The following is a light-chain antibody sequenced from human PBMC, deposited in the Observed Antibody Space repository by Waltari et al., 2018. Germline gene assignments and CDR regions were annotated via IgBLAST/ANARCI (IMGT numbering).Light chain of an antibody. CDR3: YSTDSSGNHRRV. J-gene: IGLJ2*01. V-gene: IGLV3-10*01. Sequence: QQKAGQAPVTVIYEYSKRPSKMPERLSGSSSGTMATLIISGAQGEDEADYYCYSTDSSGNHRRVLGGGTKLPCL. CDR2: EYS.